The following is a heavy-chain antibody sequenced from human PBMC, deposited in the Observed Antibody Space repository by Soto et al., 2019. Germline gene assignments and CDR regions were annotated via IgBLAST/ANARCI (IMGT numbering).Heavy chain of an antibody. D-gene: IGHD3-3*01. Sequence: ASVKVSCKASGYTFTNYAMHWVRQAPGQRLEWMGWINAGNGNTKYSQKFQGRVTITRDTSATTAYMELTSLRSEDTAVYYCARDTVVIIGYFDYWGQGALVTVSS. CDR2: INAGNGNT. V-gene: IGHV1-3*01. CDR1: GYTFTNYA. CDR3: ARDTVVIIGYFDY. J-gene: IGHJ4*02.